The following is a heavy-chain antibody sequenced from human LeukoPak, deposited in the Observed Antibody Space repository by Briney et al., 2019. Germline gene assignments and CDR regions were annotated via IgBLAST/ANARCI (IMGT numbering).Heavy chain of an antibody. CDR3: ARVSTYYYDNSGYPDAFDI. CDR1: EFPSSNTT. Sequence: GGSLRLSSAPSEFPSSNTTWSWTPQAQGKGLEGVSYISSSGSTIYYADSVKGRFTISRDNAKNSLYLQMNSLRAEDTAVYYCARVSTYYYDNSGYPDAFDIWGQGTMVTVSS. D-gene: IGHD3-22*01. V-gene: IGHV3-11*04. CDR2: ISSSGSTI. J-gene: IGHJ3*02.